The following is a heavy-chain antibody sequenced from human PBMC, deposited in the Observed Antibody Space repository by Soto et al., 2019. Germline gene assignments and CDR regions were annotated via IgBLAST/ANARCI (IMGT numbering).Heavy chain of an antibody. Sequence: QVQLPQWGAGLVKPSETLSLTCAVHGGFFSTNCWMWIRQPPGKGLEWIGEIDNRGRTNYHPSLKSRVTVALDTSQSQFSLKLTSVTAAGTAVSYCARKGVEATWGAINFWGQGTLVTVSS. D-gene: IGHD5-12*01. CDR1: GGFFSTNC. CDR3: ARKGVEATWGAINF. CDR2: IDNRGRT. J-gene: IGHJ4*02. V-gene: IGHV4-34*01.